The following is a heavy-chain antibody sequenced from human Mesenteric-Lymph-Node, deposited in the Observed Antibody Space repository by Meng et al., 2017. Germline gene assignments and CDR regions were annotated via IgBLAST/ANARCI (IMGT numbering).Heavy chain of an antibody. CDR3: ASLVSREYRRVDF. CDR1: GGSVSGRNYY. V-gene: IGHV4-61*01. J-gene: IGHJ4*02. CDR2: IYDTETT. D-gene: IGHD2/OR15-2a*01. Sequence: QVRLQDSGPRLVRPSETLSLMCSVSGGSVSGRNYYWSWIRQPPGKGLEWIGYIYDTETTNYSPSLESRVTISVDTSKNQFSLNLSSVTAADTAIYYCASLVSREYRRVDFWGQGTLVTVSS.